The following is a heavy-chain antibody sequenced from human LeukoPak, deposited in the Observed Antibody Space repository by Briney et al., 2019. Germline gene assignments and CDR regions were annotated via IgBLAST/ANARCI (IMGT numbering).Heavy chain of an antibody. Sequence: GGSLRLSCAASGFTFSSYSMNWVRQAPGKGLEWVSYISSSSNTIYYADSVKGRFTISRDNAKNSLYLQMNSLRAEDTAVYYCARVGNSVGADYWGQGTLVTVSS. CDR1: GFTFSSYS. CDR3: ARVGNSVGADY. V-gene: IGHV3-48*04. J-gene: IGHJ4*02. D-gene: IGHD1-26*01. CDR2: ISSSSNTI.